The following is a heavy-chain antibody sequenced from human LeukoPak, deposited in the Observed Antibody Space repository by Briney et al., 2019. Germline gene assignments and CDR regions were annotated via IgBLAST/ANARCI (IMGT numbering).Heavy chain of an antibody. Sequence: GASVKVSCKASGGTFSSYAISWVRQAPGQGLEWMGWISAYNGNTNYAQKLQGRVTMTTDTSTSTAYMELRSLRSDDTAVYYCARDTDEAYCGGDCYSDYWGQGTLVTVSS. J-gene: IGHJ4*02. V-gene: IGHV1-18*01. CDR2: ISAYNGNT. D-gene: IGHD2-21*02. CDR3: ARDTDEAYCGGDCYSDY. CDR1: GGTFSSYA.